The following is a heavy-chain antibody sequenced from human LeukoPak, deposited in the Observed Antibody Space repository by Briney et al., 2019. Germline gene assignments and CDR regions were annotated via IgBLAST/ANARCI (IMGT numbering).Heavy chain of an antibody. CDR3: ARDRELLWFGESDAFDI. V-gene: IGHV1-2*06. J-gene: IGHJ3*02. Sequence: GASVKVSCKASGYTFTGYYMHWVRQAPGQGLEWMGRINPNSGGTNYAQKFQGRVTMTRDTSISTAYMELSRLRSDDTAVYYCARDRELLWFGESDAFDIWGQGTMVTVSS. CDR1: GYTFTGYY. D-gene: IGHD3-10*01. CDR2: INPNSGGT.